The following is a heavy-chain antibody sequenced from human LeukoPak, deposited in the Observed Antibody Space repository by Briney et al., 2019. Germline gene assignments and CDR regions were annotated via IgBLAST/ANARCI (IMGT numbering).Heavy chain of an antibody. CDR2: IKQGESER. CDR3: ARGDNSAFDI. CDR1: GFAFSSYW. D-gene: IGHD3-22*01. V-gene: IGHV3-7*04. Sequence: GGSLRLSCAASGFAFSSYWMAWVRQAPGKGLEWVASIKQGESERYYVDSVNGRFTISRDNAKNSLNLQMNSLRAEDTAVYYCARGDNSAFDIWGQGTMVTVSS. J-gene: IGHJ3*02.